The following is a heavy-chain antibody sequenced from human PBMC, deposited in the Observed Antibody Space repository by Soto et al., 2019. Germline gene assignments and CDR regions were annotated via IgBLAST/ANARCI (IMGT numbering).Heavy chain of an antibody. D-gene: IGHD2-15*01. V-gene: IGHV4-34*01. CDR1: GGSFSGYY. CDR2: INHSGST. Sequence: PSETLSLTCAVYGGSFSGYYWSWIRQPPGKGLEWIGEINHSGSTNYNPSLKSRVTISVDTSKNQFSLKLSSVTAADTAVYYCARLEGVPYCSGGSCYGPNPWGQGTLVTVSS. CDR3: ARLEGVPYCSGGSCYGPNP. J-gene: IGHJ5*02.